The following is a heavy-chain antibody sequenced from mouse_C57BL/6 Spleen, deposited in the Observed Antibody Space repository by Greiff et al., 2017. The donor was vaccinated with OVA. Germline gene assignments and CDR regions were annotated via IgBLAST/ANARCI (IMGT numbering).Heavy chain of an antibody. D-gene: IGHD2-4*01. CDR1: GYTFTNYW. Sequence: VQLKESGAELVRPGTSVKMSCKASGYTFTNYWIGWAKQRPGHGLEWIGDIYPGGGYTNYNEKFKGKATLTADKSSSTAYMQFSSLTSEDSAIYYCARGHYDYDAFAYWGQGTLVTVAA. J-gene: IGHJ3*01. V-gene: IGHV1-63*01. CDR3: ARGHYDYDAFAY. CDR2: IYPGGGYT.